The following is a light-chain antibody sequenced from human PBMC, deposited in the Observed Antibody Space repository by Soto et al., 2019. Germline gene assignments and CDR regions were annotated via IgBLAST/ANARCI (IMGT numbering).Light chain of an antibody. V-gene: IGLV2-14*01. J-gene: IGLJ2*01. CDR2: EVS. CDR1: SSDVGGYNY. CDR3: SSYAGTTTLV. Sequence: QAVVTQPASVSGSPGQSITISCTGTSSDVGGYNYVSWYQQHPGKAPKLMIYEVSNRPSGVSNRFSGSKSGNTASLTISGLQAEDEADYYCSSYAGTTTLVFGGGTKLTVL.